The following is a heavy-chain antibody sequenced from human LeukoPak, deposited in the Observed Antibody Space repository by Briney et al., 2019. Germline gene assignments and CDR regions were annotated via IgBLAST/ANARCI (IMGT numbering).Heavy chain of an antibody. Sequence: SETLSLTCTVSGGSISSYYWSWIRQPPGKGLEWIGYIYYSGSTNYNPSLKSRVTISVDTSKNQFSLKLSSVTAADTAVYYFARVEQLVAYFDYWGQGTLVTVSS. V-gene: IGHV4-59*01. CDR3: ARVEQLVAYFDY. CDR2: IYYSGST. J-gene: IGHJ4*02. CDR1: GGSISSYY. D-gene: IGHD6-6*01.